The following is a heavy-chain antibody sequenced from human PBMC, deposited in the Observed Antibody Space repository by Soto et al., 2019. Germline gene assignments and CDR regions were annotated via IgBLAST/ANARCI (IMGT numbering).Heavy chain of an antibody. D-gene: IGHD4-17*01. Sequence: QVQLVQSGAEEKKPGASVKVSCKASGYTFTSYAMHWVRQAPGQRLEWMGWINAGNGNTKYSQKFQGRVTITRDTSASTAYMELSSLRSEDTAVYYCARDGKDDYGDYNFDYWGQGTLVTVSS. CDR3: ARDGKDDYGDYNFDY. V-gene: IGHV1-3*05. CDR2: INAGNGNT. CDR1: GYTFTSYA. J-gene: IGHJ4*02.